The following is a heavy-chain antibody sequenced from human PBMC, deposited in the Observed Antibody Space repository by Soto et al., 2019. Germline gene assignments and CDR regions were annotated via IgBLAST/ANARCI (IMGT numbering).Heavy chain of an antibody. J-gene: IGHJ3*02. V-gene: IGHV3-30-3*01. CDR3: AREDMIVVANDAFDI. D-gene: IGHD3-22*01. CDR2: ISYDGSNK. CDR1: GFTFSSYA. Sequence: PGGSLRLSCAASGFTFSSYAMHWVRQAPGKGLEWVAVISYDGSNKYYADSVKGRFTISRDNSKNTLYLQMNSLRAEDTAVYYCAREDMIVVANDAFDIWGQGTMVTVSS.